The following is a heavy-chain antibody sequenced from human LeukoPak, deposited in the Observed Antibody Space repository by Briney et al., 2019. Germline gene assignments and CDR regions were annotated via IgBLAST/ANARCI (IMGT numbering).Heavy chain of an antibody. CDR2: IIPIFGTA. Sequence: ASVKVSCKASGGTFSSYAISWVRQAPGQGLEWMGGIIPIFGTANYAQKFQGRVTITADESTSTAYMELSSLRSEDTAAYYCARGGVNYYDSSGYYTAGIWVFDYWGQGTLVTVSS. CDR3: ARGGVNYYDSSGYYTAGIWVFDY. J-gene: IGHJ4*02. V-gene: IGHV1-69*13. D-gene: IGHD3-22*01. CDR1: GGTFSSYA.